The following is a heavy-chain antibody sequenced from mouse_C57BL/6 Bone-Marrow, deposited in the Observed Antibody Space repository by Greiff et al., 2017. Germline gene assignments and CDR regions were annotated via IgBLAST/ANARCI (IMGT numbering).Heavy chain of an antibody. CDR3: ARSPYYYGSSPAY. Sequence: VQLKESGGDLVKPGGSLKLSCAASGFTFSSSGMSWVRQTPDKRLEWVATISSGGSYTYYPDSVKGRFTISRDNAKNTLYLQMSSLQSEDTAMYYCARSPYYYGSSPAYWGQGTLVTVSA. J-gene: IGHJ3*01. CDR2: ISSGGSYT. D-gene: IGHD1-1*01. CDR1: GFTFSSSG. V-gene: IGHV5-6*01.